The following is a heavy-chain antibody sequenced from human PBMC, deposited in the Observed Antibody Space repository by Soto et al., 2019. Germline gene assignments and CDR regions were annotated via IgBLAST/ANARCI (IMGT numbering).Heavy chain of an antibody. V-gene: IGHV1-18*01. CDR3: ASAQTPTDSDY. D-gene: IGHD4-4*01. J-gene: IGHJ4*02. CDR2: MNAYNGNS. Sequence: QVQLVQSGAEVKKPGASVKVYCKASGYTFTNYGVSWVRQAPGQELEWMGWMNAYNGNSNYAQKVQGGVTMTTDKTTNTAYIELRSLRSDDTAVYFCASAQTPTDSDYWGQGTLVTVSS. CDR1: GYTFTNYG.